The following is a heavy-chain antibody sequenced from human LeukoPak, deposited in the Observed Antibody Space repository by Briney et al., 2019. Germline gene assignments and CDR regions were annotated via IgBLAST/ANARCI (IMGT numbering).Heavy chain of an antibody. J-gene: IGHJ5*02. D-gene: IGHD2-2*01. CDR2: ISPGDSDT. Sequence: GESLKISCKGSGYSFTSYWIGWVRQMPGKGLEWMGIISPGDSDTRYSPSFQGQVTISADKSISTAYLQWSSLKASDTAMYYCARSLGYCSSTSYYNNWFDPWGQGTLVTVSS. CDR1: GYSFTSYW. CDR3: ARSLGYCSSTSYYNNWFDP. V-gene: IGHV5-51*01.